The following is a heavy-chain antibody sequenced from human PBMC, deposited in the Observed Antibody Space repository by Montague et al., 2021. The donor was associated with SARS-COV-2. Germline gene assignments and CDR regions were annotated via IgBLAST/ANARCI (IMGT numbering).Heavy chain of an antibody. D-gene: IGHD3-3*01. CDR3: ARRITIYAFDX. J-gene: IGHJ3*02. CDR1: GFSLSTSGVG. CDR2: IYWDDDK. Sequence: PALVKPTQTLTLTCTFSGFSLSTSGVGVGWIRQPPGKALEWLALIYWDDDKRYSPSLKSRLTITKDTSKNQVVLTMINMDPVDTATYYCARRITIYAFDXWGQGTMVTVSS. V-gene: IGHV2-5*02.